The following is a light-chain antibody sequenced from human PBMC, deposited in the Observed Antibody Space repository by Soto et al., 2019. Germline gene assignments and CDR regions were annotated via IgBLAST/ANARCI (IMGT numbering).Light chain of an antibody. CDR3: QQYGSSPLVT. CDR1: QSVSSY. Sequence: EIVMTQSPATLSVSPGERATLSCRASQSVSSYLAWYQQRPGQAPRLLISGASTRATGIPARFSGSGSGTDFTLTISRLEPEDFAVYYCQQYGSSPLVTFGQGTRWIS. J-gene: IGKJ1*01. V-gene: IGKV3-20*01. CDR2: GAS.